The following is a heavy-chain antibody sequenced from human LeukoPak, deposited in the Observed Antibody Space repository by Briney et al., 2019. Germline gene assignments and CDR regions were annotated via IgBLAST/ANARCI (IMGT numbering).Heavy chain of an antibody. J-gene: IGHJ5*02. V-gene: IGHV3-23*01. CDR2: ISGSGGST. D-gene: IGHD4-17*01. CDR3: AKDGGWDFTVTTWERWFDP. CDR1: GFTFSSYA. Sequence: GGSLRLSCAASGFTFSSYAMSWVRQAPGEGLEWVSAISGSGGSTYYADSVKGRFTISRDNSKNTLYLQMNSLRAEDTAVYYCAKDGGWDFTVTTWERWFDPWGQGTLVTVSS.